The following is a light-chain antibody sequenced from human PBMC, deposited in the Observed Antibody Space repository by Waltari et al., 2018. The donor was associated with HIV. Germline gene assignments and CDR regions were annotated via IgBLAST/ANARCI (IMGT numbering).Light chain of an antibody. CDR2: AKS. J-gene: IGLJ1*01. CDR1: SSNIGANFD. CDR3: QSFDNSLNGYV. V-gene: IGLV1-40*01. Sequence: QSVLTQPPSLSGAPGQRVTISCTGSSSNIGANFDVHWYQVLPGTAPKLTIFAKSNGPSGVPDRFSGSKSGTSASLAITGIQPEDEAEYFCQSFDNSLNGYVFGTGTTVIVL.